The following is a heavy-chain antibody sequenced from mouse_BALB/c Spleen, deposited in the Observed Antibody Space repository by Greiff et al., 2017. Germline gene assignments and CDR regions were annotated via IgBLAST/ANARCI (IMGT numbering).Heavy chain of an antibody. D-gene: IGHD2-14*01. CDR1: GYTFTSYW. Sequence: VQLQQSGAELARPGASVKLSCKASGYTFTSYWMQWVKQRPGQGLEWIGAIYPGDGDTRYTQKFKGKATLTADKSSSTAYMQLSSLASEDSAVYYCARRGNRYDDAMDYWGQGTSVTVSS. J-gene: IGHJ4*01. V-gene: IGHV1-87*01. CDR2: IYPGDGDT. CDR3: ARRGNRYDDAMDY.